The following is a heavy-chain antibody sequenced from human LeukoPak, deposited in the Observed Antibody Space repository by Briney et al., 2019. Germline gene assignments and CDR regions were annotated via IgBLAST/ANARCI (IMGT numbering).Heavy chain of an antibody. V-gene: IGHV3-23*01. CDR2: INGGGGGGT. J-gene: IGHJ5*02. Sequence: GGSLRLSCAASGFIFSNYGMNWVRQAPGKGLEWVSGINGGGGGGTFHADSVRGRFTISRDNSKNTLYLQMSSLRAEDTAVYYCAASLPNIVVVPAAKGPFGSWGQGTLVTVSS. CDR1: GFIFSNYG. D-gene: IGHD2-2*01. CDR3: AASLPNIVVVPAAKGPFGS.